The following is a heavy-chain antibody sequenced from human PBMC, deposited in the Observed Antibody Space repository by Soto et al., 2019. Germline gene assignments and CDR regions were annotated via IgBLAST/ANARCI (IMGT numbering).Heavy chain of an antibody. D-gene: IGHD4-17*01. CDR1: GDTFSSYT. V-gene: IGHV1-69*12. CDR2: IIPIFGRA. Sequence: QVQLVQSGAEVKKPGSSVKVSCKASGDTFSSYTISWVRQAPGQGLEWMGGIIPIFGRAKYAQKFQGRVTITADESTSTAYMELSSLRSEDTAVYYCARIATVVLFDYWGQGTLVTVSS. J-gene: IGHJ4*02. CDR3: ARIATVVLFDY.